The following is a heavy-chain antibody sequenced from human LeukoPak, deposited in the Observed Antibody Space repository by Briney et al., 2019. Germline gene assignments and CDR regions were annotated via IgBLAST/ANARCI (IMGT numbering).Heavy chain of an antibody. Sequence: SQTLSLTCTVSGGSISSGSYYWSWIRQPAGTGLEWIGRIYTSGSTNYNPSLESRVTISVDTSKNQFSLKLSSVTAADTAVYYCARDLGRKYYFDYWGQGTLVTVSS. CDR1: GGSISSGSYY. D-gene: IGHD1-14*01. CDR3: ARDLGRKYYFDY. J-gene: IGHJ4*02. CDR2: IYTSGST. V-gene: IGHV4-61*02.